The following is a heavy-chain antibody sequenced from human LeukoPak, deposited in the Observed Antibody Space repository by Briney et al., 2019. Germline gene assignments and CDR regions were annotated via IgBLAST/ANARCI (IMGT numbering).Heavy chain of an antibody. CDR2: ISSSGSTI. J-gene: IGHJ4*02. Sequence: GGSLRLSCAASGFTFSSYEMNWVRQAPGKGLEWVSYISSSGSTIYYADSVKGRFTISRDNAKNSLYLQMNSLRAEDTAVHYCARDQYYDFWSGPNAFDYWAREPWSPSPQ. CDR1: GFTFSSYE. V-gene: IGHV3-48*03. CDR3: ARDQYYDFWSGPNAFDY. D-gene: IGHD3-3*01.